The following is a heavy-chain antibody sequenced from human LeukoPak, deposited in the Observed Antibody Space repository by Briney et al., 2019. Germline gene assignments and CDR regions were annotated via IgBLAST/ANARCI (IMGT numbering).Heavy chain of an antibody. CDR3: AADRYDSSGYYHFDY. V-gene: IGHV1-58*02. Sequence: GTSVKVSCKASGFTFTSSAMQWVRQARGQRLEWIGWIVVGSGNTNYAQKFQERVTITRDMSTSTAYMELSSLRSEETAVYYCAADRYDSSGYYHFDYWGQGTLVTVSS. CDR1: GFTFTSSA. D-gene: IGHD3-22*01. J-gene: IGHJ4*02. CDR2: IVVGSGNT.